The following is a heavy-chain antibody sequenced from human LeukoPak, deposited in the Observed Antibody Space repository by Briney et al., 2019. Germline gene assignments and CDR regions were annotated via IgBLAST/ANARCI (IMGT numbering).Heavy chain of an antibody. Sequence: QPGGSLRLSCAASGFTFSSYEMNWVRQAPGKGLEWVSYISSSGSTIYYADSVKGRFTISRDNAKNSLYLQMNSLRAEDTAVYYCARGKEYYYDSSATICDYWGQGTLVTVSS. CDR2: ISSSGSTI. CDR1: GFTFSSYE. J-gene: IGHJ4*02. D-gene: IGHD3-22*01. V-gene: IGHV3-48*03. CDR3: ARGKEYYYDSSATICDY.